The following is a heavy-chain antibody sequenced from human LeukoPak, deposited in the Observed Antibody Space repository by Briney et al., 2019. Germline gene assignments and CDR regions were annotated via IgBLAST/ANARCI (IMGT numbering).Heavy chain of an antibody. V-gene: IGHV4-31*03. Sequence: PSQTLSLTCTVSGGSISSGGYYWSWIRQHPGKGLEWIGYIYYSGGTYYNPSLKSRVTISVDTPKNQFSLKLSSVTAADTAVYYCARGGRRDGYLDYWGQGTLVTVSS. CDR2: IYYSGGT. CDR3: ARGGRRDGYLDY. CDR1: GGSISSGGYY. J-gene: IGHJ4*02.